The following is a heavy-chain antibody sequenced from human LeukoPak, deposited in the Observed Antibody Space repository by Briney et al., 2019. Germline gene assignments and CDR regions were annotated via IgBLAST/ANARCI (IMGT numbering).Heavy chain of an antibody. D-gene: IGHD3-22*01. V-gene: IGHV3-23*01. J-gene: IGHJ4*02. Sequence: GGSLRLSCAASGFTFSSYAMHWVRQAPGKGLEWVSAISGSGGSTYYADSVKGRFTISRDNSKNTLYLQMNSLRAEDTAVYYCAKEAGEYYYDSSGPSGYWGQGTLVTVSS. CDR2: ISGSGGST. CDR1: GFTFSSYA. CDR3: AKEAGEYYYDSSGPSGY.